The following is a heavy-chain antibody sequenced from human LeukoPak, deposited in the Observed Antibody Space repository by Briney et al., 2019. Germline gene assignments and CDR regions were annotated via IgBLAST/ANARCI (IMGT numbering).Heavy chain of an antibody. Sequence: PEDGETIYAHKFQGRVTLSEDTSTDTAYMELSSLRSEDTAVYYCAVGYCTNGVCYTIGYWGQGTLVTVSS. CDR2: PEDGET. CDR3: AVGYCTNGVCYTIGY. D-gene: IGHD2-8*01. J-gene: IGHJ4*02. V-gene: IGHV1-24*01.